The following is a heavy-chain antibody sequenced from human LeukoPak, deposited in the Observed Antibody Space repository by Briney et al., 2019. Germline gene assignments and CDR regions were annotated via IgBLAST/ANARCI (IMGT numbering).Heavy chain of an antibody. CDR3: ARGRGVGATALDY. D-gene: IGHD1-26*01. J-gene: IGHJ4*02. CDR1: GLTVSSNC. V-gene: IGHV3-53*01. CDR2: IYSGGNT. Sequence: GGSLRLSCAASGLTVSSNCMSWVRQAPGKGLEWVSFIYSGGNTYYADSVKGRFTISRDNAKNSLYLQMNSLRAEDTAVYNCARGRGVGATALDYWGQGTLVTVSS.